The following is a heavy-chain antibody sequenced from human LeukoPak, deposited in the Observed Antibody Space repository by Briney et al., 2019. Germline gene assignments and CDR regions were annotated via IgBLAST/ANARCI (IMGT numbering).Heavy chain of an antibody. V-gene: IGHV3-23*01. J-gene: IGHJ4*02. CDR3: AKDRDYGGNSRGIDYFDY. CDR1: GFAFSSYV. CDR2: ISVSGDRT. Sequence: PGGSLRLSCAASGFAFSSYVMDWVRQAPEKGLEWVSSISVSGDRTYYPDSVKGRFTIAIDNSKHRLYLQMTTLRADDTAIYYCAKDRDYGGNSRGIDYFDYWGQGTLVTVSS. D-gene: IGHD4-23*01.